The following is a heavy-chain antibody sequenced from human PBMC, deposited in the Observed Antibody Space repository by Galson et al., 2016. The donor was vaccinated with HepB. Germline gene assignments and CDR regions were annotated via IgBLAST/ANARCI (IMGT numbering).Heavy chain of an antibody. CDR1: GASIVSGNW. D-gene: IGHD1-26*01. Sequence: SETLSLTCDVSGASIVSGNWWSWVRQPPGKGLEWIGEIYHRGVTNYSPSLKSRATISVDKSNNQLSLRLTSVTAADTAVYYCARDESVGLDRSFDSWGQGTLVTVSS. V-gene: IGHV4-4*02. J-gene: IGHJ4*02. CDR3: ARDESVGLDRSFDS. CDR2: IYHRGVT.